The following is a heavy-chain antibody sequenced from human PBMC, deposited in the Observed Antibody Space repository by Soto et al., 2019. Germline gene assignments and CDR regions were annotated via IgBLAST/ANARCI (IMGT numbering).Heavy chain of an antibody. Sequence: PGGSLRLSCAASGFTFSSYSMNWVRQAPGKGLEWVSYISSSSSTIYYADSVKGRFTISRDNAKNSLYLQMNSLRAEDTAVYYCARDMPNGIASFDIWGQGTMVTVSS. V-gene: IGHV3-48*01. CDR2: ISSSSSTI. J-gene: IGHJ3*02. D-gene: IGHD6-13*01. CDR1: GFTFSSYS. CDR3: ARDMPNGIASFDI.